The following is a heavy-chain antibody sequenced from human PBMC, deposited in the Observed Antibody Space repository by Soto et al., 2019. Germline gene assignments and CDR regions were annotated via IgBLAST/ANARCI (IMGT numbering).Heavy chain of an antibody. CDR1: GFTFSSYA. Sequence: QVPLVESGGGVVQPGRSLRLSCAASGFTFSSYAIHWVRQAPGKGLEWVAVISYGGSKKYYADSVKGRFTISRDNSKNTLYLQMNSLRAEDMAVYYCARDDSNFDAFDIWGQGTMVTVSS. V-gene: IGHV3-30-3*01. CDR3: ARDDSNFDAFDI. J-gene: IGHJ3*02. D-gene: IGHD1-7*01. CDR2: ISYGGSKK.